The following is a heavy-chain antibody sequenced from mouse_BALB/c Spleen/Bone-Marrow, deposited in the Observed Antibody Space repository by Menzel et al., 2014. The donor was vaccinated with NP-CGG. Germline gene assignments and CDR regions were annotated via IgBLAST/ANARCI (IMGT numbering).Heavy chain of an antibody. V-gene: IGHV14-3*02. CDR2: IDPANGNT. Sequence: VQLKQSGAELVKPGASVKLSCTGSGFNIKDTFMHWVKQRPEQGLEWIGRIDPANGNTKYDPKFQGKATITADTSSSTAYLQLTSLTSEDTAVYYCTRGEDYWGQGTTLAVSS. J-gene: IGHJ2*01. CDR3: TRGEDY. CDR1: GFNIKDTF.